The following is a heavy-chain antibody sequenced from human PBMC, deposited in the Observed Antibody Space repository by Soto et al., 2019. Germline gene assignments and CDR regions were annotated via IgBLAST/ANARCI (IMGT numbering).Heavy chain of an antibody. J-gene: IGHJ4*02. D-gene: IGHD3-22*01. Sequence: SEPLSLTCTVSGGSISSGGYYWSWIRQHPGKGLEWIGYIYYSGSTNYNPSLKSRVTISVDTSKNQFSLKLSSVTAADTAVYYCARLYYYDSSGYYLFDYWGQGTLVTVSS. CDR1: GGSISSGGYY. V-gene: IGHV4-61*08. CDR2: IYYSGST. CDR3: ARLYYYDSSGYYLFDY.